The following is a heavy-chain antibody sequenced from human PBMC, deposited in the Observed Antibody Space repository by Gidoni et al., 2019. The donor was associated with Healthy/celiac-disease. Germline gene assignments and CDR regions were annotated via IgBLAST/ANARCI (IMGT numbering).Heavy chain of an antibody. CDR2: IKKDGSEK. V-gene: IGHV3-7*01. CDR1: GFTFSSYW. J-gene: IGHJ3*02. Sequence: EVQLVESGGGLVQPGGSLRLSCAASGFTFSSYWMSWVRQAPGKGLEWVANIKKDGSEKYYVDSVKGRFTISRDNAKNSLYLQMNSLRAEDTAVYYCARDGSSGWNNAFDIWGQGTMVTVSS. D-gene: IGHD6-19*01. CDR3: ARDGSSGWNNAFDI.